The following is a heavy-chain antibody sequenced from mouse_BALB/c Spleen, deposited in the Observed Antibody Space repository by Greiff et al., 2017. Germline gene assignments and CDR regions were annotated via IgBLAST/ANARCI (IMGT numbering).Heavy chain of an antibody. CDR2: ISSGGST. Sequence: EVQGVESGGGLVKPGGSLKLSCAASGFTFSSYAMSWVRQTPEKRLEWVASISSGGSTYYPDSVKGRFTISRDNARNILYLQMSSLRSEDTAMYYCARRYYYGSSYYAMDYWGQGTSVTVSS. J-gene: IGHJ4*01. V-gene: IGHV5-6-5*01. D-gene: IGHD1-1*01. CDR3: ARRYYYGSSYYAMDY. CDR1: GFTFSSYA.